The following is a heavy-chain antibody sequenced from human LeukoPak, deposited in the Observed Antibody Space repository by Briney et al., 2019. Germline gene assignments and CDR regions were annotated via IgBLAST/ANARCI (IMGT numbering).Heavy chain of an antibody. CDR3: ARGPPGSARAYYYYMDV. Sequence: SETLSLTCAVYGGSFSGYYWSWIRQPPGKGLEWIGEINHSGSTNYNPSLKSRVTIPVDTSKNQFSLKLSSVTAADTAVYYCARGPPGSARAYYYYMDVWGKGTTVTVSS. D-gene: IGHD3-10*01. CDR1: GGSFSGYY. J-gene: IGHJ6*03. V-gene: IGHV4-34*01. CDR2: INHSGST.